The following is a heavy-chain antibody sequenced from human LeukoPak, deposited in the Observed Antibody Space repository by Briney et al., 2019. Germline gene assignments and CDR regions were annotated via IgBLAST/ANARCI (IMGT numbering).Heavy chain of an antibody. CDR2: FAGSGGDA. Sequence: PGGSLRLSCAASGFSFSSYSMNWVRQAPGKRLEWVSSFAGSGGDAYFADSVKGRFTISRDNSKNTLYLQMNSLRAEDTAVYYCAKSLSGYYIFDYWGQGTLVTVSP. D-gene: IGHD3-22*01. CDR1: GFSFSSYS. V-gene: IGHV3-23*01. J-gene: IGHJ4*02. CDR3: AKSLSGYYIFDY.